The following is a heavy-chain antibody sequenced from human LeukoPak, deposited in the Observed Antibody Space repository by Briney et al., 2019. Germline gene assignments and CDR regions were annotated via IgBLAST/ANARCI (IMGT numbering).Heavy chain of an antibody. J-gene: IGHJ4*02. CDR2: IYYSGST. V-gene: IGHV4-31*03. D-gene: IGHD5-18*01. CDR3: ARQDTAMVDY. Sequence: SETLSLTCTVSGGSISSGGYYWSWIRQHPGKGLEWIGYIYYSGSTYYNPSLKSRVTISVDTSKNQFSLKLSSVTAADTAVYYCARQDTAMVDYWGQGTLVTVSS. CDR1: GGSISSGGYY.